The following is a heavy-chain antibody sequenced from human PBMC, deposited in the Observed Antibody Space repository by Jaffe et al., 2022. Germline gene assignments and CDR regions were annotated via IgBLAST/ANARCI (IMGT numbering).Heavy chain of an antibody. D-gene: IGHD3-16*02. CDR1: GFTFSSYA. Sequence: EVQLLESGGGLVQPGGSLRLSCAASGFTFSSYAMSWVRQAPGKGLEWVSAISGSGGSTYYADSVKGRFTISRDNSKNTLYLQMNSLRAEDTAVYYCAKQTRMITFGGVIVMDYWGQGTLVTVSS. V-gene: IGHV3-23*01. CDR3: AKQTRMITFGGVIVMDY. CDR2: ISGSGGST. J-gene: IGHJ4*02.